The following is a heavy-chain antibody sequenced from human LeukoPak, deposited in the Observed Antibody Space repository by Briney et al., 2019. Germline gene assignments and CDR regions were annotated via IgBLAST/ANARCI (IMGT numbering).Heavy chain of an antibody. V-gene: IGHV3-7*03. CDR2: IKQDGSDK. D-gene: IGHD2-21*02. CDR1: GFSLSNYW. CDR3: ARGGGRGLAYCGGDCYLFYY. Sequence: GGSLRLSCGASGFSLSNYWMSWVRQAPGKGLEWVANIKQDGSDKNYVDSVRGRFTISRDNAENSLYLQMNSLRAEDTAVYYCARGGGRGLAYCGGDCYLFYYWGQGTLVTVSS. J-gene: IGHJ4*02.